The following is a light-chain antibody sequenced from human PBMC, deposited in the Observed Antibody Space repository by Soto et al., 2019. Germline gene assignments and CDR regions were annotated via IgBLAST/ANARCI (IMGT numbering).Light chain of an antibody. CDR2: KAS. CDR1: QSISSW. J-gene: IGKJ1*01. Sequence: DIQMTQSPSTLSASVGDRVTITCRASQSISSWLVWYQQKPGTAPKLLIYKASTLQSGVPSRFSGSGSGTEFTLSISSLQPDDSGTYYCQQYRDNWTFGQGTKVE. CDR3: QQYRDNWT. V-gene: IGKV1-5*03.